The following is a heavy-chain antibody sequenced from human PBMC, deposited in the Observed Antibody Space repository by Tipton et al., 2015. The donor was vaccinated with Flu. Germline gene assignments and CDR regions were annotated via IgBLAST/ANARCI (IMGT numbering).Heavy chain of an antibody. CDR2: IRVYNGDT. CDR1: GYTFRSYA. Sequence: QLVQSGGEVQKPGASVKVSCKASGYTFRSYAISWVRQAPGQGLEWMGWIRVYNGDTNYAQNFHGGVTLTTDTSTNTAYMELRSLRSDDTTVYYCVRHPGVGHDAFDIWGQGTMVTVSS. D-gene: IGHD1-26*01. CDR3: VRHPGVGHDAFDI. J-gene: IGHJ3*02. V-gene: IGHV1-18*04.